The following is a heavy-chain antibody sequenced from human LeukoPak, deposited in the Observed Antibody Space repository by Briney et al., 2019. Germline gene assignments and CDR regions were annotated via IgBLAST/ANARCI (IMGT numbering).Heavy chain of an antibody. V-gene: IGHV4-59*12. CDR2: IYYSGST. CDR3: ARPSPGGFFGVVIGDAFDI. J-gene: IGHJ3*02. D-gene: IGHD3-3*01. CDR1: GGSISSYY. Sequence: SETLSLTCTVSGGSISSYYWSWIRQPPGKGLEWIGYIYYSGSTNYNPSLKSRVTISVDTSKNQFSLKLSSVTAADTAVYYCARPSPGGFFGVVIGDAFDIWGQGTMVTVSS.